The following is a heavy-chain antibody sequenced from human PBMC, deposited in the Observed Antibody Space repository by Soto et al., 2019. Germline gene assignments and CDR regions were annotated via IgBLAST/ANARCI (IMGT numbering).Heavy chain of an antibody. V-gene: IGHV3-23*01. CDR1: GFTFNTYF. J-gene: IGHJ3*01. Sequence: PGGSLRLSCAASGFTFNTYFINWVRHAPWKGLEWVSTISYSADKKHYADSVKGRFTISRDNSRDTLFLQMNSLRADDAAVYYCAGRARPATTNWGAFDVWGQGTMVTVSS. D-gene: IGHD3-16*01. CDR3: AGRARPATTNWGAFDV. CDR2: ISYSADKK.